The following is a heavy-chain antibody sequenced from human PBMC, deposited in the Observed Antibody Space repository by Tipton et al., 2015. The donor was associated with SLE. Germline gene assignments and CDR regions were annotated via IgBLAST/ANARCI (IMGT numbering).Heavy chain of an antibody. D-gene: IGHD2-2*01. CDR1: RGSFSGYY. Sequence: TLSLTCAVYRGSFSGYYWTWIRQRPGEGLEWIGYIYYSGNSYYNPSLKSRVTMSLDTSENRFSLKLSPVIAADTAVYYCAISIVVVPVFDSWGQGTLVTVSS. CDR2: IYYSGNS. V-gene: IGHV4-31*11. CDR3: AISIVVVPVFDS. J-gene: IGHJ4*02.